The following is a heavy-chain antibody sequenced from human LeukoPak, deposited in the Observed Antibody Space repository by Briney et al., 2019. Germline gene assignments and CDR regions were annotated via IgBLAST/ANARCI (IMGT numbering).Heavy chain of an antibody. CDR2: IYTSGST. CDR1: GGSSSSYY. V-gene: IGHV4-4*07. D-gene: IGHD3-10*01. Sequence: SETLSLTCSVSGGSSSSYYWNWIRQPPGKGLEWIGRIYTSGSTNYNPSLKSRVTMSVDTSKNQFSLKLSSVTAADTAVYYCARDAYYYGHPVNWFDPWGQGTLVTVSS. J-gene: IGHJ5*02. CDR3: ARDAYYYGHPVNWFDP.